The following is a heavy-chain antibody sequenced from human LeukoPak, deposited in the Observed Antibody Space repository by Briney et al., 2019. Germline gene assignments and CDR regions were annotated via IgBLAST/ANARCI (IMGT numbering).Heavy chain of an antibody. V-gene: IGHV4-4*02. Sequence: SETLSLTCAVSGASISTSIWWSWVRQPPGKGLEWIGEIYHSGSTNYNPSLKSRVTISVDTSKNQFSLKLSSVTAADTAVYYCARSAVECSSTSCRIGNWFDPWGQGTLVTVSS. D-gene: IGHD2-2*01. J-gene: IGHJ5*02. CDR3: ARSAVECSSTSCRIGNWFDP. CDR1: GASISTSIW. CDR2: IYHSGST.